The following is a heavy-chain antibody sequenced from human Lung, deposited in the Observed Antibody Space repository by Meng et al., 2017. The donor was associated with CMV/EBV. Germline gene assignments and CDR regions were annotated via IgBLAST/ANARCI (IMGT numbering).Heavy chain of an antibody. CDR2: IYFDDDK. CDR1: GFSLRYSGVA. V-gene: IGHV2-5*02. CDR3: AHKVIEPFGF. D-gene: IGHD2/OR15-2a*01. J-gene: IGHJ4*02. Sequence: LTCTFSGFSLRYSGVAVGWIRQPPGKALEWLALIYFDDDKRYNPSLKSRLTITKDISKNQVVLTMTNMDPVDTATFYCAHKVIEPFGFWGQGALVTVSS.